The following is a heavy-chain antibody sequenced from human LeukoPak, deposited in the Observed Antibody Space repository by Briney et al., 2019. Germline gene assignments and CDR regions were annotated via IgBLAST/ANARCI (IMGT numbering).Heavy chain of an antibody. Sequence: GGSLRLSCAASGFAFSRYWMAWVRQAPGKGLEWVANIKQDGSAKYYVDSVRGRFSISRDNAKSSLYLQMNSLSAEDTAVYYCARNSNFDTHDYWGQGTLVTVSS. D-gene: IGHD3-22*01. CDR3: ARNSNFDTHDY. J-gene: IGHJ4*02. CDR1: GFAFSRYW. CDR2: IKQDGSAK. V-gene: IGHV3-7*01.